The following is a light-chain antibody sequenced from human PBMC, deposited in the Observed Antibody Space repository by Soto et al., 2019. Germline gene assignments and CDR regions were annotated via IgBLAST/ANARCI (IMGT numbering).Light chain of an antibody. Sequence: QSVLAQPASVSGSPGQSITISCTGTSSDVGDYNYVSWYQQHPGKAPKLIISEVSNRPSGVSNRFSGSKSGNTASLTISGLQAGDEADYYCCSYTSTSTRVFGTGTKVTV. J-gene: IGLJ1*01. CDR2: EVS. CDR3: CSYTSTSTRV. CDR1: SSDVGDYNY. V-gene: IGLV2-14*01.